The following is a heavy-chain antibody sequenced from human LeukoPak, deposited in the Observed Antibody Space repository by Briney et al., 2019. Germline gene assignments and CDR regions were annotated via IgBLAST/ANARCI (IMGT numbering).Heavy chain of an antibody. D-gene: IGHD3-3*01. V-gene: IGHV3-48*01. Sequence: GGSLRLSCAASGFTFSRFNMNWLRQAPGKGLEWLSYISTTGTIYYAESVKGRFSISRDNAKNSLYLQMNSLRPEDTAVYYCARDSLIFGVVTTFNYWGQGTLVTVSS. CDR1: GFTFSRFN. CDR3: ARDSLIFGVVTTFNY. CDR2: ISTTGTI. J-gene: IGHJ4*02.